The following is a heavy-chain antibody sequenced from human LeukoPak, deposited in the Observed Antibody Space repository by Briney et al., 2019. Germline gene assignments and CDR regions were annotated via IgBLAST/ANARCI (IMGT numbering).Heavy chain of an antibody. V-gene: IGHV4-59*12. CDR1: GGSISSYY. D-gene: IGHD6-13*01. J-gene: IGHJ4*02. Sequence: SETLSLTCTVSGGSISSYYWSWIRQPPGKGLEWIGYIYYSGSTNYNPSLKSRVTISVDTSKNQFSLKLSSVTAADTAVYYCARGEGIAAACDYWGQGTLVTVSS. CDR3: ARGEGIAAACDY. CDR2: IYYSGST.